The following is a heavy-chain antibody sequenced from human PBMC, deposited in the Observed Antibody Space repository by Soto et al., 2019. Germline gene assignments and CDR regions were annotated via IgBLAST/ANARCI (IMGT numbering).Heavy chain of an antibody. Sequence: GGSLRLSCAASGFTFSNYAMNWVRQAPGKGLEWVSVISGNGGATFHADSVKGRCAISRDKSKNTMYLQMNSLRAEDTAVYYCGLRYSSRTSCPPLYSYFYIDVWGKGTTVTVSS. D-gene: IGHD1-20*01. J-gene: IGHJ6*03. CDR3: GLRYSSRTSCPPLYSYFYIDV. CDR1: GFTFSNYA. CDR2: ISGNGGAT. V-gene: IGHV3-23*01.